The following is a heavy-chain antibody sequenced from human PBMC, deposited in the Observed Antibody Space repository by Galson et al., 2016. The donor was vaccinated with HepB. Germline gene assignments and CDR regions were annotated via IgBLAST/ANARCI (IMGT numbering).Heavy chain of an antibody. CDR1: GGSFSGNS. CDR3: ATPALYSSSPAFDY. J-gene: IGHJ4*02. V-gene: IGHV4-34*01. CDR2: IHHSGST. Sequence: SETLSLTCAVYGGSFSGNSWSWIRQPPEKGLEWIGEIHHSGSTNYNPSLKSRVTISLDTSETQFSLKLNSVTAADTAVYYCATPALYSSSPAFDYWGQGALVTVSS. D-gene: IGHD6-13*01.